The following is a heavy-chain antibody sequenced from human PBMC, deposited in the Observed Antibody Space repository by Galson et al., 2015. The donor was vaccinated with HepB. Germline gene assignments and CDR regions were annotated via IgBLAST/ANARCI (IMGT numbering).Heavy chain of an antibody. CDR3: ARRIGARDAFDI. D-gene: IGHD3-16*01. CDR2: ISTYNGNT. CDR1: GYTITSYG. Sequence: SVKVSCKASGYTITSYGISWVRQAPGQGLQWMGWISTYNGNTNYAQKFQGRVTMSTDTSTSTAYMELRSLTSDDTAVYYCARRIGARDAFDIWGQGTMVTVSS. V-gene: IGHV1-18*01. J-gene: IGHJ3*02.